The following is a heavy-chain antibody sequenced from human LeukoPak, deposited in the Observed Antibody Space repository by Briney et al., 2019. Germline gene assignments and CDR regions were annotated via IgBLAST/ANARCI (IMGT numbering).Heavy chain of an antibody. CDR1: GFPFANTW. D-gene: IGHD3-16*02. CDR3: ATVIFVCSAFDI. J-gene: IGHJ3*02. V-gene: IGHV3-15*01. Sequence: GGSLRLSCSASGFPFANTWMTWVRQAPGKGLEWVGRIKSKHDGATTDYAAPVKGRFTISRDDSKNTLYLQMTSLNAEDSAVYFCATVIFVCSAFDIWGQGTVVTVSS. CDR2: IKSKHDGATT.